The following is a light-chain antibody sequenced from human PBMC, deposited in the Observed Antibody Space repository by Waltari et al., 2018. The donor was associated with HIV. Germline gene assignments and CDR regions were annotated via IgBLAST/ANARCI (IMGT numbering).Light chain of an antibody. CDR2: DVR. Sequence: QSVLTQPRSVSGSPGQSVTISCTGTSSDVGGYNYVSWYQQHPGKAPKLMIYDVRKRPSGVPDRFSGSKSGNTASLTISGLQAEDEADYYCCSYAGSYTVFGGGTKLTVL. CDR3: CSYAGSYTV. V-gene: IGLV2-11*01. J-gene: IGLJ3*02. CDR1: SSDVGGYNY.